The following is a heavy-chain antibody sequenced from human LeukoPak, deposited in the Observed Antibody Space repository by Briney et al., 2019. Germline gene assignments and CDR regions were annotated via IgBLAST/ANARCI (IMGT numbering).Heavy chain of an antibody. J-gene: IGHJ4*02. CDR1: GYTFTSHH. Sequence: ASVKVSCKASGYTFTSHHINWVRQAAGQVLEWMGWMNPDTGNTAYAQKFQARVTMTWDTSISTAYMELGSLRSEDTAVYYCARGRPTNLGGIYWGQGTLVTVSS. V-gene: IGHV1-8*01. CDR3: ARGRPTNLGGIY. CDR2: MNPDTGNT. D-gene: IGHD7-27*01.